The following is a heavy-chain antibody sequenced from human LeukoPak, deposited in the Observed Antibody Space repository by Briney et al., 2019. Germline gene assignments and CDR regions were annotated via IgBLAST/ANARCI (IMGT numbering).Heavy chain of an antibody. J-gene: IGHJ3*02. V-gene: IGHV3-7*01. CDR1: GFTFSSYW. CDR2: IKQDGSEK. D-gene: IGHD3-22*01. CDR3: ARDVYDSSGYYDAFDI. Sequence: GGSLRLSCAASGFTFSSYWMSWVRQAPGKGLEWVANIKQDGSEKYYVDSVKGRFTISRDNAKNSLYLQMNNLRAEDTAVYYCARDVYDSSGYYDAFDIWGQGTIVTVSS.